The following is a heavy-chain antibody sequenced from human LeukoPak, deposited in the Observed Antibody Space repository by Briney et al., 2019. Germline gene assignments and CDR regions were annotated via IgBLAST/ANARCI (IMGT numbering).Heavy chain of an antibody. D-gene: IGHD3-22*01. CDR1: GFTFNSYA. J-gene: IGHJ3*02. CDR2: ISGSGGST. CDR3: ARDSDSGHAFDI. Sequence: GGSLRLSCAASGFTFNSYAMSWVRQAPGKGLEWVSAISGSGGSTYYADSVKGRFTISRDNAKNTLYLQMNSLRAEDTAVYYCARDSDSGHAFDIWGQGTMVTVSS. V-gene: IGHV3-23*01.